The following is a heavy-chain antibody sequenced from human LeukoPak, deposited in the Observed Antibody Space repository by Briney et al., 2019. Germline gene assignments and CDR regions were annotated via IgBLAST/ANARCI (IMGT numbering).Heavy chain of an antibody. D-gene: IGHD5-12*01. CDR3: AKDGAWLRFDD. CDR2: ISPGGPT. CDR1: GFTVSSTY. V-gene: IGHV3-53*01. Sequence: GGSLRLSCAASGFTVSSTYMSWVRQAPGKGLEWVSGISPGGPTYYADSVKGRFTISRDDSKNTLYLQMKNLRAEDTAIYYCAKDGAWLRFDDWGQGILVTVSS. J-gene: IGHJ4*02.